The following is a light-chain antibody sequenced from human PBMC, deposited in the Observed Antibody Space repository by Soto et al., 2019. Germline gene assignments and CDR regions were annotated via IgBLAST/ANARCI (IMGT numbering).Light chain of an antibody. CDR2: GAS. J-gene: IGKJ1*01. CDR1: QSVSSN. CDR3: HQYNSWPRT. Sequence: EIVLTQSPATPSLSPGERATLSCRASQSVSSNLAWYQQKPGQAPRLLIYGASTRATGIPARFSGSGSGTEFTLTISSLQSEDFAVYYCHQYNSWPRTFGQGTKVDIK. V-gene: IGKV3-15*01.